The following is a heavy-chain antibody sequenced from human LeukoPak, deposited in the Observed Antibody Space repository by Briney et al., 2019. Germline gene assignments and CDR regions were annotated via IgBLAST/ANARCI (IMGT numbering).Heavy chain of an antibody. J-gene: IGHJ4*02. CDR3: ARGPYLGATYYFDY. V-gene: IGHV3-23*01. D-gene: IGHD1-26*01. CDR1: GFTFSSYA. CDR2: ISGSGGST. Sequence: QTGGSLRLSCAASGFTFSSYAMNWVRQAPGKGLEWVSTISGSGGSTYYADSVKGRFTISRDNSKNTLYLQMNSLRAEDTAVYYCARGPYLGATYYFDYWGPGTLVTVSS.